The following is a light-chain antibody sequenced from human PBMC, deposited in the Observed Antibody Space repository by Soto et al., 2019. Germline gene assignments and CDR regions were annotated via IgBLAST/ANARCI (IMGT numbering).Light chain of an antibody. CDR3: QAYDYSLTASV. CDR1: SSNIGNNY. V-gene: IGLV1-51*01. CDR2: DNN. J-gene: IGLJ3*02. Sequence: QSVLTQPPSVSAAPGQKVTISCSGSSSNIGNNYVSWYQQLPGTAPKLLIYDNNKRPSGIPDRFSGSKSGTSATLGITGLQTGDEADYYCQAYDYSLTASVFGGGTQLTVL.